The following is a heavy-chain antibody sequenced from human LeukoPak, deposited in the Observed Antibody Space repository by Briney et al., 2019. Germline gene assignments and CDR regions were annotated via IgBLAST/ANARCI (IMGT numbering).Heavy chain of an antibody. CDR3: ARVSVAGTGPDY. J-gene: IGHJ4*02. V-gene: IGHV4-59*01. Sequence: SETLSLTCTVSGGSISSYYWSWIRQPPGKGLEWIGYIYYSGSTNYNPSLKSRVTISIDTSKNQFSLRLSSVTAADTAIYYCARVSVAGTGPDYWGQGTLVTVSS. D-gene: IGHD6-13*01. CDR2: IYYSGST. CDR1: GGSISSYY.